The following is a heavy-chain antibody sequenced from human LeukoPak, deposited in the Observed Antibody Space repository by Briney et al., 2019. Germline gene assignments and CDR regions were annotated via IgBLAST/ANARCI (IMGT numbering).Heavy chain of an antibody. Sequence: GSSVNDSCKASGGTFSIYAISWVRQAPGQGLEWMGRIIPILGIANYAQKFQGRVTITADKSTSTAYMELSSLRSEDTAVYYCASRGYKVYDSSGYYGYWGQGTLVTVSS. D-gene: IGHD3-22*01. CDR3: ASRGYKVYDSSGYYGY. J-gene: IGHJ4*02. V-gene: IGHV1-69*04. CDR1: GGTFSIYA. CDR2: IIPILGIA.